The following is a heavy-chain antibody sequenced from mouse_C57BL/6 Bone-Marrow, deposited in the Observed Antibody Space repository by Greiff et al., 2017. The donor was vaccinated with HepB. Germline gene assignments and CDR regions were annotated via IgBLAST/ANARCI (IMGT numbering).Heavy chain of an antibody. J-gene: IGHJ1*03. Sequence: VQLQQSGPGLVQPSQSLSITCTVSGFSLTSYGVHWVRQSPGKGLEWLGVIWSGGSTDYNAAFISRLSISKDNSKSQVFFKMNSLQADDTAIYYCARADYGSSPRYFDVWGTGTTVTVSS. CDR3: ARADYGSSPRYFDV. CDR1: GFSLTSYG. D-gene: IGHD1-1*01. V-gene: IGHV2-2*01. CDR2: IWSGGST.